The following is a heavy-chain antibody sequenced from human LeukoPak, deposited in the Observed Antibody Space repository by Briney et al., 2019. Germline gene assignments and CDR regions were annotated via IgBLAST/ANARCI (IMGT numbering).Heavy chain of an antibody. CDR1: GGSINSGGYY. CDR3: ARAESYSTYGMDV. J-gene: IGHJ6*02. D-gene: IGHD1-26*01. V-gene: IGHV4-31*03. CDR2: IYYSGST. Sequence: SETLSLTCTVSGGSINSGGYYWSWIRQHPGKGLEWIGYIYYSGSTYYNPSLKSRVTISVDTSKNQFSLKLSSVTAADTAVYYCARAESYSTYGMDVWGQGTTVTVSS.